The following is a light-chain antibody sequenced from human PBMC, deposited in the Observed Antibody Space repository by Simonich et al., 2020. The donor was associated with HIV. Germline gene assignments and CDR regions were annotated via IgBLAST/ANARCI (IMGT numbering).Light chain of an antibody. CDR3: QQYNNWPPVLT. Sequence: ILLTQSPATLSVSPGERSTLSCRYSQSISSNLVWYTQKYGHAPRLLIYGASTRATGIPARFSGSGSGTDLTLTISSLQSEDFAVYFCQQYNNWPPVLTFGGGTKVEIK. J-gene: IGKJ4*01. CDR1: QSISSN. CDR2: GAS. V-gene: IGKV3-15*01.